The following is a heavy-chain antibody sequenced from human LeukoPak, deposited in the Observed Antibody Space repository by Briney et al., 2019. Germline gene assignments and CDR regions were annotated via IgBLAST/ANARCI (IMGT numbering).Heavy chain of an antibody. D-gene: IGHD6-6*01. CDR2: INPNSGGT. Sequence: GASVKVSCKASGYTFTGYYMHWVRQAPGQGLEWMGWINPNSGGTNYAQKFQGRVTMTRDTSISTAYMELSRLRSDDTAVYYCARDIRKQLVPEYFQHWGQGTLVTVSS. J-gene: IGHJ1*01. CDR1: GYTFTGYY. V-gene: IGHV1-2*02. CDR3: ARDIRKQLVPEYFQH.